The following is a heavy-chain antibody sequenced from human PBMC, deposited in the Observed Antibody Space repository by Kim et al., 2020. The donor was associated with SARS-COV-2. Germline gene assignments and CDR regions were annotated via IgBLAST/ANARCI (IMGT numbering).Heavy chain of an antibody. V-gene: IGHV3-43*02. CDR2: VSGDGGTT. D-gene: IGHD2-15*01. Sequence: GGSLRLSCVTSGFNFDDSAIHWVRQVPGKGLEWVALVSGDGGTTYYADSVKGRFTISRDNSKNSVNLQMNSLRAEDTAFYYCAKASGWLLRYWGQGTLVTVSS. CDR3: AKASGWLLRY. J-gene: IGHJ4*02. CDR1: GFNFDDSA.